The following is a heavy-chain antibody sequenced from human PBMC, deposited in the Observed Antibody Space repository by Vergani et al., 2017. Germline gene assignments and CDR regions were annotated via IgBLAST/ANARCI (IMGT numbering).Heavy chain of an antibody. CDR1: GCSISSGYY. CDR3: ARQQGGYGAAFDI. CDR2: IYHSGST. J-gene: IGHJ3*02. Sequence: QVQLQESGPGLVKPSETLSLTCAVSGCSISSGYYWGWIRQPPGKGLEWIGSIYHSGSTYYNPSLKSRVTILVDTSKNQFSLKLSSVTAADTAVYYCARQQGGYGAAFDIWGQGTMVAVSS. V-gene: IGHV4-38-2*01. D-gene: IGHD4-17*01.